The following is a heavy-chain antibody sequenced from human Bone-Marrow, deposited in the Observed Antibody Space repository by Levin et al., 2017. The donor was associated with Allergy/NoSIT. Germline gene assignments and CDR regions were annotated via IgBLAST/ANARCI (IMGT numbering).Heavy chain of an antibody. Sequence: PGGSLRLSCAASGFTVSSNYMSWVRQAPGKGLEWVSVIYSGGSTYYADSVKGRFTISRDNSKNTLYLQMNSLRAEDTAVYYCARGKRVPAAIGGNYYYYGMDVWGQGTTVTVSS. V-gene: IGHV3-53*01. J-gene: IGHJ6*02. D-gene: IGHD2-2*01. CDR2: IYSGGST. CDR3: ARGKRVPAAIGGNYYYYGMDV. CDR1: GFTVSSNY.